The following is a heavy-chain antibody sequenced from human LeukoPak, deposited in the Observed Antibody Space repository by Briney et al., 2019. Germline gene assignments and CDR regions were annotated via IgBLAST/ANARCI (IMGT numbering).Heavy chain of an antibody. CDR3: AREVPWVWNFDL. J-gene: IGHJ2*01. Sequence: PSGTLSLTCAVSGGSISSSNWWSWVRQPPGKGLEWIGEIYHSGSTNYNPSLKSRVTISVDTSKNQFSLKLNSVTAADTAVYYCAREVPWVWNFDLWGRGTLVTVSS. D-gene: IGHD1-26*01. CDR2: IYHSGST. V-gene: IGHV4-4*02. CDR1: GGSISSSNW.